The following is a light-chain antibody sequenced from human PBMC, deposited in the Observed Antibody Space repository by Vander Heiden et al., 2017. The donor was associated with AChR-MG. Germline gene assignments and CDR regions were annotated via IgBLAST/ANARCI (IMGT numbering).Light chain of an antibody. J-gene: IGKJ2*01. Sequence: DIQMTQSPSSLSASVGDRVIITCRASQSISDYLNWYQQKPGKGPNLLISAASTLQSGVPSRFSGSGSGTEFTLTISSLQPEDFATYYCQQSYSIPYTFGQGTRLEIK. CDR3: QQSYSIPYT. CDR1: QSISDY. CDR2: AAS. V-gene: IGKV1-39*01.